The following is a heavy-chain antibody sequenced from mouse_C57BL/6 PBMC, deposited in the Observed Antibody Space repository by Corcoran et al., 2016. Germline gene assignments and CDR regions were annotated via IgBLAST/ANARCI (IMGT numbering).Heavy chain of an antibody. Sequence: EVQLQQSGPELVKPGASVKIPCKASGYTFTDYNMDWVKQSHGKSLEWIGDINPNNGGTIYNQKFKGKATLTVDKSSSTAYMELRSLTSEDTAVYYCATYGSSYGYCDVWGTGTTVTVSS. CDR2: INPNNGGT. J-gene: IGHJ1*03. CDR3: ATYGSSYGYCDV. CDR1: GYTFTDYN. V-gene: IGHV1-18*01. D-gene: IGHD1-1*01.